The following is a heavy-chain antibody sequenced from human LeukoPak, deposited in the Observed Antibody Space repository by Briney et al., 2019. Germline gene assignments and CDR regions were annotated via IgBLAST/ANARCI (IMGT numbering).Heavy chain of an antibody. V-gene: IGHV3-9*01. D-gene: IGHD3-10*01. CDR1: GFTFDDYA. Sequence: PGGSLRLSCAASGFTFDDYAMHWVRQAPGKGLEWVSGISWNSGSIGYADSGKGRFTICRDNAKNSLYLQMNSLRAEDTALYYCAKGTAVYYGSGSYYQDDAFDIWGQGTMVTVSS. CDR2: ISWNSGSI. J-gene: IGHJ3*02. CDR3: AKGTAVYYGSGSYYQDDAFDI.